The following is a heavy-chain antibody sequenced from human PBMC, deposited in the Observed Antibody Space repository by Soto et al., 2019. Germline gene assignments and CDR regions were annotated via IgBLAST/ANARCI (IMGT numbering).Heavy chain of an antibody. CDR1: GFTFSNYA. Sequence: QVQLVESGGGVVQPGRSLRRSCAASGFTFSNYAIHWVRQAPGRGLEWVTVISFDGSNKYYADSVKGRFTISRDNSKNTMYLQMNSLRVEDTAVYYCAKHGIAWDQTLSQPNWFDPWCQGTLVTVSS. V-gene: IGHV3-30*18. J-gene: IGHJ5*02. CDR2: ISFDGSNK. D-gene: IGHD2-2*01. CDR3: AKHGIAWDQTLSQPNWFDP.